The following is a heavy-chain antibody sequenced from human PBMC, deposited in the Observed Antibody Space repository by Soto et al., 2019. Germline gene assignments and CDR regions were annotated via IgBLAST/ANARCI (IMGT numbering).Heavy chain of an antibody. V-gene: IGHV4-34*01. CDR3: ARQRKYSSQLDV. CDR2: INPSGST. D-gene: IGHD6-19*01. J-gene: IGHJ6*02. CDR1: GGSLNGYY. Sequence: SETLSLTGAVYGGSLNGYYWSWVRQSPERGLEWIGEINPSGSTNHNPSLKSRVTLSVDTSRNHFSLNLSSVTAADTAIYYCARQRKYSSQLDVWGQGTTVTVSS.